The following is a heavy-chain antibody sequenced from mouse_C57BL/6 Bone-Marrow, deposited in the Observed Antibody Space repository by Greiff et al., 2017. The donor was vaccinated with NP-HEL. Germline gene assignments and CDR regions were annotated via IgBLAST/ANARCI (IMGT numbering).Heavy chain of an antibody. D-gene: IGHD2-10*01. Sequence: VQLQQPGAELVRPGSSVKLSCKASGYTFTSYWMDWVKQRPGQGLEWIGNIYPSDSETHYNQKFKDKATLTVDKSSSTAYMQLSSLTSEDSAVYYCARSSYYGNPAWFAYWGQGTLVTVSA. CDR2: IYPSDSET. J-gene: IGHJ3*01. CDR3: ARSSYYGNPAWFAY. CDR1: GYTFTSYW. V-gene: IGHV1-61*01.